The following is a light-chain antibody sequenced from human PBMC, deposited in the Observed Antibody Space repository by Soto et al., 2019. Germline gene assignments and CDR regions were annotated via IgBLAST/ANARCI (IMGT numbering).Light chain of an antibody. CDR2: LAS. J-gene: IGKJ5*01. Sequence: IVMTQSPATLSVSPWERATLSCRASQSVSNNLAWYQQKPGQAPRLLIYLASTRATGIPARFSGSGSGTEFTLTISSLQSEDFAVYYCQQYNNWPPTTFGQGKRLEIK. CDR3: QQYNNWPPTT. V-gene: IGKV3D-15*01. CDR1: QSVSNN.